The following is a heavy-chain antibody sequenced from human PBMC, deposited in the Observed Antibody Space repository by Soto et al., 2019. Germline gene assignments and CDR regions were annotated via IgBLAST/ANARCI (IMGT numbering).Heavy chain of an antibody. CDR3: AKDLHLGIAAFDI. CDR1: GFTFSSYA. Sequence: GGSLRLSCAASGFTFSSYAMSWVRQATGKGLEWVSAISGSGGSTYYADSVKGRFTISRDNSKNTLYLQMNSLRAEDTAVYYCAKDLHLGIAAFDIWGQGTMVTVSS. D-gene: IGHD6-13*01. J-gene: IGHJ3*02. CDR2: ISGSGGST. V-gene: IGHV3-23*01.